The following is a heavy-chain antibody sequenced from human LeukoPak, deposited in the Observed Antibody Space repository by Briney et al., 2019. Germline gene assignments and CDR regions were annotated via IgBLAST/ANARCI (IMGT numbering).Heavy chain of an antibody. CDR2: ISAYNGNT. V-gene: IGHV1-18*01. CDR1: GYTFTSYG. Sequence: ASVKVSCKASGYTFTSYGISWVRQAPGQGLEWMGWISAYNGNTNYAQKLQGRVTMTTDTSTSTAYMELSSLRSEDTAVYYCATVLAGYSSGWFGLFDYWGQGTLVTVSS. D-gene: IGHD6-19*01. CDR3: ATVLAGYSSGWFGLFDY. J-gene: IGHJ4*02.